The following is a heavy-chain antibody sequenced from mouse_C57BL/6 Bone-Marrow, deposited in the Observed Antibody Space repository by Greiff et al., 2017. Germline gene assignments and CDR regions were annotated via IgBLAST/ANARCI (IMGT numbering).Heavy chain of an antibody. D-gene: IGHD2-1*01. CDR2: IYPRDGST. CDR1: GYTFTSYD. CDR3: GRGYYGNWFAY. Sequence: QVQLQQSGPELVKPGASVKLSCKASGYTFTSYDINWVKQRPGQGLEWIGWIYPRDGSTKYNAKFKGKATLTVDTSSSTAYMELHSLTSEDSAVYFCGRGYYGNWFAYWGPGTLVTVSA. V-gene: IGHV1-85*01. J-gene: IGHJ3*01.